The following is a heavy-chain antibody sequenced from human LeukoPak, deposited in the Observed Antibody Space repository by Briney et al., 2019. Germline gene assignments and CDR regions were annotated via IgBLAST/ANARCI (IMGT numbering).Heavy chain of an antibody. CDR2: INHSGST. CDR1: GGSFSGYY. V-gene: IGHV4-34*01. CDR3: ARGPAASGYYDSRGRNGYFDY. J-gene: IGHJ4*02. D-gene: IGHD3-22*01. Sequence: SETLSLTCAVYGGSFSGYYWSWIRQPPGKGLEWIGEINHSGSTNYNPPLKSRVTISVDTSKNQFSLKLSSVTAADTAVYYCARGPAASGYYDSRGRNGYFDYWGQGTLVTVSS.